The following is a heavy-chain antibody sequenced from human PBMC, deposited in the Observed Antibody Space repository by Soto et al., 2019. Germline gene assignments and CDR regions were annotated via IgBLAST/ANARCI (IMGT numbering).Heavy chain of an antibody. Sequence: EVQLLESGGDVVRPGGSLRLSCAASGFTFSSYAMGWVRQAPGKGLEWVAGVCRAGTYTFYADSVRGRFSISRDNSRDTVDMYMNALRGDGTAVYFCVKYTVTEDLGESWGQGTLVSVSS. J-gene: IGHJ5*02. CDR2: VCRAGTYT. CDR1: GFTFSSYA. CDR3: VKYTVTEDLGES. D-gene: IGHD3-16*01. V-gene: IGHV3-23*03.